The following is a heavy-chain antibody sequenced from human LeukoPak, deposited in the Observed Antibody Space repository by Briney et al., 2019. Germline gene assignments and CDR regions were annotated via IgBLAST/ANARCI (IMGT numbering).Heavy chain of an antibody. CDR3: AKLGYSYGGSRDY. D-gene: IGHD5-18*01. Sequence: GGSLRLSCAASGFTFSAYWMHWVRQAPGKGLVWVSRINTDGSSPTYAASVKGRFTISRDNSKNTLYLQMNSLRAEDTAVYYCAKLGYSYGGSRDYWGQGTLVTVSS. J-gene: IGHJ4*02. V-gene: IGHV3-74*01. CDR2: INTDGSSP. CDR1: GFTFSAYW.